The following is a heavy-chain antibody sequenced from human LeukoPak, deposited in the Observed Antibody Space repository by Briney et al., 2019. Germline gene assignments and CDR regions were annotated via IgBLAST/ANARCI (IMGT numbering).Heavy chain of an antibody. D-gene: IGHD6-19*01. CDR1: GFTFDDYA. CDR3: AKDYGKDSSGWYDY. Sequence: GGSLRLSCAASGFTFDDYAMRWVRQAPGEGLEWVSGISWNSGSIGYADSVKGRFTISRDNAKNSLYLQMNSLRAEDTALYYCAKDYGKDSSGWYDYWGQGTLVTVSS. J-gene: IGHJ4*02. V-gene: IGHV3-9*01. CDR2: ISWNSGSI.